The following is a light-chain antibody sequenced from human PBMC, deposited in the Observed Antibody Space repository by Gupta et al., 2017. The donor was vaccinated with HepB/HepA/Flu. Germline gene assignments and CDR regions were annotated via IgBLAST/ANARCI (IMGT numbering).Light chain of an antibody. CDR1: QTNSTNY. Sequence: ILLTQSPGTLALSPGERGTVSCRASQTNSTNYLAWYQQKPGQAPRLLIYGPSNRATGIPDRFSGSGSGTDFTLSISRLEPEDFAVYYCNQDASSMYTFGQGTKLEIK. V-gene: IGKV3-20*01. CDR3: NQDASSMYT. CDR2: GPS. J-gene: IGKJ2*01.